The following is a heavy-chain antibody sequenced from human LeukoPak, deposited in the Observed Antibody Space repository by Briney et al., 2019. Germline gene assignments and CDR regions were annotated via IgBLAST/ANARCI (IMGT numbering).Heavy chain of an antibody. D-gene: IGHD4-17*01. CDR3: ARGSRYGDFYYYYGMDV. CDR2: ISYDGSNK. Sequence: GGSLRLSCAASGFTFSSYAMHWVRQAPGKGLEWVAVISYDGSNKYYADSVKGRFTISRDNSKNTLYLQMNSLRAEDTAVYYCARGSRYGDFYYYYGMDVWGQGTTVTVSS. CDR1: GFTFSSYA. V-gene: IGHV3-30-3*01. J-gene: IGHJ6*02.